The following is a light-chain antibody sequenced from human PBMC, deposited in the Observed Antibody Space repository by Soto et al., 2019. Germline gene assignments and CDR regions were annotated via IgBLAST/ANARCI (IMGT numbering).Light chain of an antibody. CDR3: QQYGSSVYT. J-gene: IGKJ2*01. CDR1: QSVSSSY. CDR2: GAS. V-gene: IGKV3-20*01. Sequence: EIVLTQSPGTLSLSPGERATLSCRASQSVSSSYLAWYQQKPGQAPRPLIYGASSRATGIPDRFSGSGSGTDFTLTISSLEPEDFAVYYCQQYGSSVYTFGRGTKVDIK.